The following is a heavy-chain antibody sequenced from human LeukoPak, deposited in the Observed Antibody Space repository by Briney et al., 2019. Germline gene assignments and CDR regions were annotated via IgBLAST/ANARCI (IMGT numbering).Heavy chain of an antibody. CDR1: GYSFTNYG. Sequence: GASVKVSCKASGYSFTNYGISWVRQAPGQGLEWMGWISDYNGNTRYAQKFRGRVTMTTDTPTSTAYMELRSLRSDDTAVYYCVRGYRGDYGSNPVSDYWGQGTLVTVSS. J-gene: IGHJ4*02. CDR3: VRGYRGDYGSNPVSDY. CDR2: ISDYNGNT. V-gene: IGHV1-18*01. D-gene: IGHD4-23*01.